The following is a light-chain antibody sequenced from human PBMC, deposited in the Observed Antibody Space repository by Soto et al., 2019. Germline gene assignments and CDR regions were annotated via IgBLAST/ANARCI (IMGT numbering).Light chain of an antibody. Sequence: DIQMTQSPSSLSASVGDRVTITCQASQDINNYLNWSQQKPGKAPKLLIYDASNLKRGVPSRFSGSGSGTYFTFTINSLHPEDIATYYCQLYDDLLGFTFGPGTKVAIK. CDR2: DAS. CDR1: QDINNY. J-gene: IGKJ3*01. V-gene: IGKV1-33*01. CDR3: QLYDDLLGFT.